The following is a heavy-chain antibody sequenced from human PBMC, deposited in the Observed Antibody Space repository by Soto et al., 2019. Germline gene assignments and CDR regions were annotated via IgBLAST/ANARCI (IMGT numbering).Heavy chain of an antibody. J-gene: IGHJ4*02. CDR2: ISYDGSNK. V-gene: IGHV3-30-3*01. D-gene: IGHD3-16*01. Sequence: PGGSLRLSCAASGFTFSSYAMHWVRQAPGKGLEWVAVISYDGSNKYYADSVKGRFTISRDNSKNTLYLQMNSLRAEDTAVYYCARGYEGDCYVYWGQATLVTDSS. CDR3: ARGYEGDCYVY. CDR1: GFTFSSYA.